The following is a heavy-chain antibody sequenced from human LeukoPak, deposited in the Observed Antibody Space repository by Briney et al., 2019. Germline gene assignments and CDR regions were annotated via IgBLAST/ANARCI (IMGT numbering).Heavy chain of an antibody. J-gene: IGHJ4*02. CDR3: ARGGSSGYWRY. CDR1: GYSFADYY. D-gene: IGHD3-22*01. CDR2: IKPNSGGT. V-gene: IGHV1-2*02. Sequence: GASVKVSCKASGYSFADYYMHWVRQAPGQGLEWMGWIKPNSGGTRSAQEFQGRVTITRDTSASTAYMELSSLRSEDMAVYYCARGGSSGYWRYWGQGTLVTVSS.